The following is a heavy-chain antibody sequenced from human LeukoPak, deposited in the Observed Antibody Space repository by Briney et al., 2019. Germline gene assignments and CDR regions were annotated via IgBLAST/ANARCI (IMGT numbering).Heavy chain of an antibody. V-gene: IGHV4-34*09. CDR1: GGSFSGYY. CDR3: ARETPYCSSTSCYLFGDLSLGWFDP. CDR2: INHSGST. Sequence: PSETLSLTCAVYGGSFSGYYWSWIRQPPGKGLEWIGEINHSGSTNYNPSLKSRVTISVDTSKNQFSLKLSSVTAADTAVYYCARETPYCSSTSCYLFGDLSLGWFDPWGQGTLVTVSS. J-gene: IGHJ5*02. D-gene: IGHD2-2*01.